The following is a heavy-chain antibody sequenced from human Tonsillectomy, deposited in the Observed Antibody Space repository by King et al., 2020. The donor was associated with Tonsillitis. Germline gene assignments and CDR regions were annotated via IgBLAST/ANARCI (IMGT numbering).Heavy chain of an antibody. CDR2: ISAYVGNT. V-gene: IGHV1-18*01. J-gene: IGHJ4*02. D-gene: IGHD6-19*01. Sequence: VQLVESGAEVKKPGASVKVSCKASGYTFTSFGISWVRLAPGHGLEWMGWISAYVGNTNYAQKLQGRVTMTTDSSTSTAYMELRSLRTDDTAVYYCARDPGYSSGWYLDYWGQGTLVTVSS. CDR1: GYTFTSFG. CDR3: ARDPGYSSGWYLDY.